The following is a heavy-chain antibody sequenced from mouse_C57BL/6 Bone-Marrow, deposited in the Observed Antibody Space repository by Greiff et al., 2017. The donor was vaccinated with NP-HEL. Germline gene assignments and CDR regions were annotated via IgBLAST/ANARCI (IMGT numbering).Heavy chain of an antibody. CDR3: ARSIYYGNYTWFAY. V-gene: IGHV1-19*01. Sequence: EVKLVESGPVLVKPGASVKMSCKASGYTFTDYYMNWVKQSHGKSLEWIGVINPYNGGTSYNQKFKGKATLTVDKSSSTAYMELNSLTSEDSAVYYCARSIYYGNYTWFAYWGQGTLVTVSA. D-gene: IGHD2-1*01. CDR1: GYTFTDYY. J-gene: IGHJ3*01. CDR2: INPYNGGT.